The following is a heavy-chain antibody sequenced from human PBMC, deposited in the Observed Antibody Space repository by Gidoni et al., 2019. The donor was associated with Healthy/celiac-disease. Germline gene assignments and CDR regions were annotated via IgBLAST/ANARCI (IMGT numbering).Heavy chain of an antibody. V-gene: IGHV3-30-3*01. CDR1: GFPFSSYA. D-gene: IGHD1-26*01. Sequence: QVQLVESGGGVVQPGRSLRLSCAASGFPFSSYAMHWVRQAPGKGLEWVAVISYDGSNKYYADSVKGRFTISRDNSKNTLYLQMNSLRAEDTAVYYCAREYVGGSYGIQDAFDIWGQGTMVTVSS. J-gene: IGHJ3*02. CDR3: AREYVGGSYGIQDAFDI. CDR2: ISYDGSNK.